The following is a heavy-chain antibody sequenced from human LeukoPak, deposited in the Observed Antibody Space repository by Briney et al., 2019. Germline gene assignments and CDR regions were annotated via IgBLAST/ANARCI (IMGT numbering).Heavy chain of an antibody. D-gene: IGHD1-7*01. CDR1: GGTFSSYA. J-gene: IGHJ6*03. CDR3: ARAGGWNYVTEYYYMDV. Sequence: SVKVSCKASGGTFSSYAISWVRQAPGQGLEWMGGIIPIFGTANYAQKFQGRVTITTDESTSTAYMELSSLRSEDTAVYYCARAGGWNYVTEYYYMDVWGKGATVTVSS. CDR2: IIPIFGTA. V-gene: IGHV1-69*05.